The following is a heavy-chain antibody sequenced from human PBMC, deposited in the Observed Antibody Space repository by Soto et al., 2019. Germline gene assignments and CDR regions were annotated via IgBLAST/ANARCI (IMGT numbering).Heavy chain of an antibody. Sequence: EVQLLESGGGLVQPGGSLRLSCVASGFTFRAYAMSWVRQAPGQGLEWVAAISGGGKRTYYIDSVKGRLTISRDTSKNALYLQMNSLRAGDTAMDYCAKGRCSDGSCYRFFDYWGQVTLVTVSS. D-gene: IGHD2-15*01. CDR1: GFTFRAYA. V-gene: IGHV3-23*01. J-gene: IGHJ4*02. CDR2: ISGGGKRT. CDR3: AKGRCSDGSCYRFFDY.